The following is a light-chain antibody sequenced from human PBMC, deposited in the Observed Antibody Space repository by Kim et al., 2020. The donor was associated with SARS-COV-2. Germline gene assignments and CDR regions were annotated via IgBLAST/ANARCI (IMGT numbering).Light chain of an antibody. CDR3: QQYASYSPVT. CDR2: KAS. CDR1: QSISSW. Sequence: DIQMTQSPSTLSASVGDRVTITCRASQSISSWLAWYQQKPGKAPKLLIYKASSLESGVTSRFSGSGSGTEFTLTISSLQPDDSATYYCQQYASYSPVTFGGGTKVDIK. J-gene: IGKJ4*01. V-gene: IGKV1-5*03.